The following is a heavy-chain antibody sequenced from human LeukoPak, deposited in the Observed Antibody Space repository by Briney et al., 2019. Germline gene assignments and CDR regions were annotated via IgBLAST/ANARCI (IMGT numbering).Heavy chain of an antibody. CDR1: GYTFTSYY. V-gene: IGHV1-46*01. Sequence: ASVKVSCKASGYTFTSYYMHWVRQAPGQGLEWMGIINPSGGSTSYAQKFQGRVTMTRDMSTSTVYMELSSLISDDTAVYYCARGDGEGATIYAFDIWGQGTMVTVSS. CDR3: ARGDGEGATIYAFDI. CDR2: INPSGGST. J-gene: IGHJ3*02. D-gene: IGHD1-26*01.